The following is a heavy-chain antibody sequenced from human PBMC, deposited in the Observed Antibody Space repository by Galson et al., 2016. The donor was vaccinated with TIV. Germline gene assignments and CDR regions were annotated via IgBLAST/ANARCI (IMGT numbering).Heavy chain of an antibody. Sequence: SVKVSCKASGGTLSSNAFSWLRQAPGQGLEWMGGIIPVFGTVHYAQKFRGRVTITADKSTNTVYMGLSSLTSDDTAVYFCAKDPSTDRITVFGVLINAPQYFQHWGQGTLVTVSS. CDR1: GGTLSSNA. D-gene: IGHD3-3*01. J-gene: IGHJ1*01. CDR3: AKDPSTDRITVFGVLINAPQYFQH. CDR2: IIPVFGTV. V-gene: IGHV1-69*06.